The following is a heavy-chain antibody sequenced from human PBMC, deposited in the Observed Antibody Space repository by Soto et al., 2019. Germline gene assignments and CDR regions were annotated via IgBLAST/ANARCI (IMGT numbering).Heavy chain of an antibody. D-gene: IGHD3-22*01. CDR2: IIPIVETP. Sequence: VASVKVSCKASGYTFTGYYMHWVRQAPGQGLEWMGGIIPIVETPKYAQKFQGRVTITADESTNTVYMELSSLRSEDTAMYYCARLSRPNYYDTSGFFKDNWFDPWGQGTLVTVSS. CDR3: ARLSRPNYYDTSGFFKDNWFDP. J-gene: IGHJ5*02. V-gene: IGHV1-69*13. CDR1: GYTFTGYY.